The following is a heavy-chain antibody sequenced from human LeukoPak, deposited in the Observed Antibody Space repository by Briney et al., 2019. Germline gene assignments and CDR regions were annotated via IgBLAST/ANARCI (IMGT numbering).Heavy chain of an antibody. CDR1: GFTVSSNY. J-gene: IGHJ4*02. CDR3: ARGQLGWVYYFDY. D-gene: IGHD6-13*01. V-gene: IGHV3-66*01. CDR2: IYSGGST. Sequence: PGGSLRLSCAASGFTVSSNYMSWVRQAPGKGLEWVSVIYSGGSTYYADSVKGRFTISRDNSKNTLYLQMNSLRAEDTAVYYCARGQLGWVYYFDYWGQGTLVTVSS.